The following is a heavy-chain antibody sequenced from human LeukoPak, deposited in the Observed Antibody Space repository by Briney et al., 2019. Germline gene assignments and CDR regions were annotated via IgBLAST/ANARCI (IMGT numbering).Heavy chain of an antibody. Sequence: ASVKVSCKASGGTFSSYAISWVRQALGQGLEWMGRIIPILGIANYAQKFQGRVTITADKSTSTAYMELSSLRSEDTAVYYCASNQLLLYYFDYWGQGTLVTVSS. CDR3: ASNQLLLYYFDY. CDR1: GGTFSSYA. D-gene: IGHD2-2*01. CDR2: IIPILGIA. J-gene: IGHJ4*02. V-gene: IGHV1-69*04.